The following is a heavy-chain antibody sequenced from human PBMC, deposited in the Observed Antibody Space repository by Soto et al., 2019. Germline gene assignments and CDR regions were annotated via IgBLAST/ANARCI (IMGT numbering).Heavy chain of an antibody. CDR1: GGSISSGGDY. J-gene: IGHJ5*02. CDR3: ARTSFDRSGTAADP. V-gene: IGHV4-31*03. CDR2: IYYSGST. D-gene: IGHD3-22*01. Sequence: QVQLQESGPGLVKPSQTLSLTCTVSGGSISSGGDYWSWIRQHPGKGLEWIGYIYYSGSTYYNPSLKSRVSILVDTSKNQFSLKLSSVTAADTAVYYCARTSFDRSGTAADPWGQRTLVTVSS.